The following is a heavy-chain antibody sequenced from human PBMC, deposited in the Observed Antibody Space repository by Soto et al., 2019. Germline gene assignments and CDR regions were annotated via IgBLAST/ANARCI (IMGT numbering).Heavy chain of an antibody. J-gene: IGHJ4*02. CDR3: ARGVRPTSYYFDS. CDR1: GFTFTTYS. V-gene: IGHV3-21*01. D-gene: IGHD3-10*01. CDR2: ISGSGRSI. Sequence: GGSLSLSCATSGFTFTTYSMNWVRQVPGKGLEWVSSISGSGRSINYADSVKGRFTISRDNAKNSLYLQMNTLTAEDAAVYYRARGVRPTSYYFDSWGQGIRVTVSS.